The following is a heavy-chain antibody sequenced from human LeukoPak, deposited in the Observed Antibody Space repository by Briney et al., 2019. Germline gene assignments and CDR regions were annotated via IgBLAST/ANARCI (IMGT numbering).Heavy chain of an antibody. J-gene: IGHJ4*02. Sequence: PGGSLRLSCAASGFTFRSYGMHWVRQAPGKGLEWVAFIRYDGSNKYYADSVKGRFTISRDNAKNTLYLQMNSLRAEDTAVYYCAKPWAYCSSTSCQRPYFDYWGQGTLVTVSS. CDR2: IRYDGSNK. CDR1: GFTFRSYG. V-gene: IGHV3-30*02. D-gene: IGHD2-2*01. CDR3: AKPWAYCSSTSCQRPYFDY.